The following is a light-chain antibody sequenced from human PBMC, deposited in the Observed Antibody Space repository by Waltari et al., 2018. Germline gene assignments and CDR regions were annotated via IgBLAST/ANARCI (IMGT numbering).Light chain of an antibody. CDR1: QDISNY. CDR2: DAS. J-gene: IGKJ2*01. CDR3: QQYDNLPYT. V-gene: IGKV1-33*01. Sequence: DIQMTQSPSSLSASVGDRVTINCQASQDISNYLNLYQQKPGKAPKLLIYDASNLETGVPTRFSGSGSGTDFTFTISSLQPEDIATYYCQQYDNLPYTFGQGTKLEIK.